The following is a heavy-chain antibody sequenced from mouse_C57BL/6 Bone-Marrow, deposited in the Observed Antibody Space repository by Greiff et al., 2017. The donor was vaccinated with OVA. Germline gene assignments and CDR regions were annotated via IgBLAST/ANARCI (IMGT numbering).Heavy chain of an antibody. D-gene: IGHD2-5*01. J-gene: IGHJ1*03. CDR2: IDPENGDT. CDR1: GFNIKDDY. CDR3: TRDYSNWYFDV. V-gene: IGHV14-4*01. Sequence: EVQLQQSGAELVRPGASVKLSCTASGFNIKDDYMHWVKQRPEQGLEWIGWIDPENGDTEYASKFQGKATITADTSSNTAYLQLSSLTSEDTAVYYCTRDYSNWYFDVWGTGTTVTVSS.